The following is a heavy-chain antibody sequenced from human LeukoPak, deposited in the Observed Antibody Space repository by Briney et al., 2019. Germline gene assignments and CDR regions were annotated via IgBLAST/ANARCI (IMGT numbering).Heavy chain of an antibody. V-gene: IGHV4-4*02. CDR3: AREEVPGKFDY. CDR1: GDSISSSHW. CDR2: TYHSGNT. Sequence: KPSETLSLTCAVSGDSISSSHWWSWVRPSPGKGLEWIGETYHSGNTNYTPSLKSRAAISLDKSRNQFSLRLTSVTAADTAMYFCAREEVPGKFDYWGQGTLVTVSS. D-gene: IGHD1-26*01. J-gene: IGHJ4*02.